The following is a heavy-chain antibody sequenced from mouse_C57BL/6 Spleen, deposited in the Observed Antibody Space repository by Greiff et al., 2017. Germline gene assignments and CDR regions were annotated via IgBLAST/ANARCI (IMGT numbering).Heavy chain of an antibody. V-gene: IGHV5-9-1*02. J-gene: IGHJ1*03. Sequence: EVKLMESGAGLVKPGGSLKLSCAASGFTFSSYAMSWVRQTPEKRLEWVAYISSGGGYTYYADTVKGRFTISIDNARNTLYLQMRSLKSEDTAMYYCTRCNWDWYIDVWGTGTTVTVSS. CDR2: ISSGGGYT. CDR1: GFTFSSYA. D-gene: IGHD4-1*02. CDR3: TRCNWDWYIDV.